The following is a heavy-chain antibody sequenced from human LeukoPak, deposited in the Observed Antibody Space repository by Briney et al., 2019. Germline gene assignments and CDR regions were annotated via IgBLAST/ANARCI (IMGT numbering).Heavy chain of an antibody. Sequence: SETLSLTCIVFGGSIGTYYWSWIRQSPGKGLEWIGYIYVTGSTRYNPYLQSRVTISVDTSRNQFFLKMSSVTAADTAVYYCARHIGGGIEDMDVWGTGTKVTVSS. J-gene: IGHJ6*03. CDR1: GGSIGTYY. D-gene: IGHD3-16*02. CDR3: ARHIGGGIEDMDV. CDR2: IYVTGST. V-gene: IGHV4-59*08.